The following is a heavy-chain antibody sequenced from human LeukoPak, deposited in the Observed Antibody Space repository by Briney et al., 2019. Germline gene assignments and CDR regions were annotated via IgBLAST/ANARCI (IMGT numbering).Heavy chain of an antibody. CDR1: GFTFSSYC. D-gene: IGHD6-13*01. V-gene: IGHV3-74*01. J-gene: IGHJ4*02. Sequence: GGSLRLSCAASGFTFSSYCMHWVRQAQGKGLVWVSRINSDGSSTSYADSVKGRFTISRDNAKNTLYLQMNSLRAEDTAVYYCARDYVYSSSWYGVGYWGQGTLVTVSS. CDR2: INSDGSST. CDR3: ARDYVYSSSWYGVGY.